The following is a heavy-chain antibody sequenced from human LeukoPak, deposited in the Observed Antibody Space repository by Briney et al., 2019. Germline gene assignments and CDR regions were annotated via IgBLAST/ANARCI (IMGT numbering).Heavy chain of an antibody. CDR1: GFTFNDYS. Sequence: PGGSLRLSCTGSGFTFNDYSMSWVRQAPGKGLEWLSFISAGGYPIYYADSVRGRFTISRDTAKNTLYLQMNSLRVEDTAVYYCVMTAGPPTDHWGQGALVTVSS. CDR2: ISAGGYPI. V-gene: IGHV3-11*04. J-gene: IGHJ4*01. CDR3: VMTAGPPTDH.